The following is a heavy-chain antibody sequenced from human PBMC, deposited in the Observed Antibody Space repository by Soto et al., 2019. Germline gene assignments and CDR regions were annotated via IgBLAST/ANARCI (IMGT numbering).Heavy chain of an antibody. D-gene: IGHD2-2*01. CDR1: GFTFTSSA. CDR3: AHFFGVPVAMAFDY. Sequence: QMQLVQSGPEVKKPGTSVKVSCKASGFTFTSSAVQWVRQARGQRLEWIGWIVVGSGNTNYAQKFQERVTITRDMSTSTAYMELSSLRSEDTAVHYCAHFFGVPVAMAFDYWGQGTLVTVSS. CDR2: IVVGSGNT. J-gene: IGHJ4*02. V-gene: IGHV1-58*01.